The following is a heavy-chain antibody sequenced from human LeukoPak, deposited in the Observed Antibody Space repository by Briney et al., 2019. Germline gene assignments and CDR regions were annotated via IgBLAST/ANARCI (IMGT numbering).Heavy chain of an antibody. CDR2: IYESGST. CDR3: ARVPPPSLRRNWFDP. J-gene: IGHJ5*02. V-gene: IGHV4-34*01. D-gene: IGHD2-15*01. CDR1: GGSFSGYY. Sequence: SETLSLTCAVYGGSFSGYYWSWIRQPPGKGLEWIGNIYESGSTYYNPSLKSRVTISVDTSKNQFSLKLNSVTAADTAVYYCARVPPPSLRRNWFDPWGQGTLVTVSS.